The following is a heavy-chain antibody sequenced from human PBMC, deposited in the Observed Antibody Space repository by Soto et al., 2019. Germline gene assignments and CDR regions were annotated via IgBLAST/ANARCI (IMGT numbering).Heavy chain of an antibody. CDR2: IYYSGST. D-gene: IGHD2-21*01. J-gene: IGHJ4*02. CDR3: ATDLDGDDFDY. Sequence: SETLSLTCTVSGGSISSYYWSWIRQPPGKGLEWIGYIYYSGSTNYNPSLKSRVTISVDTSKNQFSLKLTSVTAADTAVYYCATDLDGDDFDYWGQGTLVTVSS. V-gene: IGHV4-59*12. CDR1: GGSISSYY.